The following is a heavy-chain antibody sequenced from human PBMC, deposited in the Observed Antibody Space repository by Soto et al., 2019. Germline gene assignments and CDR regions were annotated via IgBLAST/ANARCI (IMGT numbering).Heavy chain of an antibody. Sequence: QVQLVQSGAEVRKPGASVKLSCQPSGYPFNSYHMHWVRQAPGQGLEWMGVINPTEGRTRYSQRFQDRVIMTRDTSTSTVYMELSSLRSEDTAIYFCARGRGISFGYNWFDPWGRGTLVTVSS. CDR3: ARGRGISFGYNWFDP. CDR1: GYPFNSYH. J-gene: IGHJ5*02. CDR2: INPTEGRT. D-gene: IGHD3-3*01. V-gene: IGHV1-46*02.